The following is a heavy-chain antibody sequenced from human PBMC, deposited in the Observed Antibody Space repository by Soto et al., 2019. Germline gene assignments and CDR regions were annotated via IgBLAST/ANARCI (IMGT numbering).Heavy chain of an antibody. J-gene: IGHJ6*03. Sequence: GGSLRLSCAASGFTVSSNYMSWVRQAPGKGLEWVSVIYSGGSTYYADSVKGRFTISRDNSKNTLYLQMNSLRAEDTAVYYCARDRVSSSDYYYMDVWGKGTTVTVSS. D-gene: IGHD6-6*01. V-gene: IGHV3-53*01. CDR3: ARDRVSSSDYYYMDV. CDR1: GFTVSSNY. CDR2: IYSGGST.